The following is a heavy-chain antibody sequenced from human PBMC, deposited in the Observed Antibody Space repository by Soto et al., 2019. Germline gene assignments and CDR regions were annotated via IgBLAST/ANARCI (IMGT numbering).Heavy chain of an antibody. CDR3: ARLGSLPHDI. CDR1: GGSISRYY. Sequence: SETLSLTCTVSGGSISRYYWSWIRQPPGKGLEWIGYIYYSGSTNYNPSLKSRVTISVDTSKNQFSLKLSSVTAADTAVYYCARLGSLPHDIWGQGTMVTVSS. D-gene: IGHD3-10*01. J-gene: IGHJ3*02. V-gene: IGHV4-59*01. CDR2: IYYSGST.